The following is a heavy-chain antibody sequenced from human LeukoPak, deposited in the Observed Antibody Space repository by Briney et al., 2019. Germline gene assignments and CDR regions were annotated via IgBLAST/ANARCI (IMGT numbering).Heavy chain of an antibody. J-gene: IGHJ3*02. V-gene: IGHV4-39*01. Sequence: SETLSLTCAVSVGSITSSTYYWGWIRQPPGKGLEWVGSIYSSERTSYNPSLKSRVTISIDTSKNQFSLKLSSVTAADTAVYYCARPYRSGSYVAFDIWGQGTMVTVSS. CDR3: ARPYRSGSYVAFDI. D-gene: IGHD1-26*01. CDR2: IYSSERT. CDR1: VGSITSSTYY.